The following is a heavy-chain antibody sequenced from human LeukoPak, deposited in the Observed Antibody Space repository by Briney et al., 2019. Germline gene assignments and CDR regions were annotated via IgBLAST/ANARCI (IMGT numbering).Heavy chain of an antibody. CDR3: ARGARGYSYGVFDC. CDR2: IYYSGST. J-gene: IGHJ4*02. Sequence: TSETLSLTCTVSGGSISSYYWSWIRQPPGKGLEWIGYIYYSGSTNYNPSLKSRLTISVNASKNQFSLKLSSVTAADTAVYYCARGARGYSYGVFDCWGQGTLVTVSS. V-gene: IGHV4-59*01. CDR1: GGSISSYY. D-gene: IGHD5-18*01.